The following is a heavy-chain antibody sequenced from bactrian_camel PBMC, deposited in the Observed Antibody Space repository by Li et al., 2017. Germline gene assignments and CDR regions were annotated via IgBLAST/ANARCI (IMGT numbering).Heavy chain of an antibody. Sequence: DVQLVESGGTLVQPGGSLRLSCVLSGHSRGSNCVGWFRLPPGRAPAEREGIAAIRESGGETWYHDSVKGRFTISRDDGRNTLYLQLAGLKTEDTAMYYCTTAAVGRVPAEWGRGTQVTVS. CDR1: GHSRGSNC. V-gene: IGHV3S32*01. CDR3: TTAAVGRVPAE. D-gene: IGHD5*01. CDR2: IRESGGET. J-gene: IGHJ4*01.